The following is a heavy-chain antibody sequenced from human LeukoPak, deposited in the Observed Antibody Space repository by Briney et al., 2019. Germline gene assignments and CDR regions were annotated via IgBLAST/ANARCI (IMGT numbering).Heavy chain of an antibody. D-gene: IGHD6-13*01. Sequence: GASVKVSCKASGYTFTGYYMHWVRQAPGQGLEWMGWINPNSGGTNYAQKFQGRVTMTRDTSISTAYMELSRLRSGDTAVYYCARLSYSSSWYFDYWGQGTLVTVSS. CDR2: INPNSGGT. V-gene: IGHV1-2*02. J-gene: IGHJ4*02. CDR3: ARLSYSSSWYFDY. CDR1: GYTFTGYY.